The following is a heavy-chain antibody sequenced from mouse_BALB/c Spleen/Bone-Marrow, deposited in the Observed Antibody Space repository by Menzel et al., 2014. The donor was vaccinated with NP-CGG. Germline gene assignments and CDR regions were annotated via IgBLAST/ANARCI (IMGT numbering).Heavy chain of an antibody. Sequence: VKLVESGAELVKPGASVKLSCKASGYTFTSYYMYWVKQRPGQGLEWFGEINPSNGGTNFNEKFKNKATLTVNKSSSTAYTQLSSLTSEDSAVYYCSRGRRDALDYWGQGTSVTVSS. V-gene: IGHV1S81*02. CDR1: GYTFTSYY. CDR2: INPSNGGT. J-gene: IGHJ4*01. CDR3: SRGRRDALDY.